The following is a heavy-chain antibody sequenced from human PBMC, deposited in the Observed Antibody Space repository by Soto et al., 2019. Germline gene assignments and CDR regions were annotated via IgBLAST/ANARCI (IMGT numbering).Heavy chain of an antibody. CDR1: GGSISSGGYY. CDR2: IYYSGST. D-gene: IGHD4-17*01. V-gene: IGHV4-31*03. CDR3: ASILTPVYGGNPYYYGMDG. J-gene: IGHJ6*02. Sequence: SETLSLTCTVSGGSISSGGYYWSWIRQHPGKGLEWIGYIYYSGSTYYNPSLKSRVTISVDTSKNQFSLKLSSVTAADTAVYYCASILTPVYGGNPYYYGMDGRGQGITVTVAS.